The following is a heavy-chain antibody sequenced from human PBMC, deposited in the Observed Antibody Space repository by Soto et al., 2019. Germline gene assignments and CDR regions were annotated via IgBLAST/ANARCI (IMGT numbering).Heavy chain of an antibody. V-gene: IGHV3-15*07. J-gene: IGHJ4*02. Sequence: PGGSLRLSCAASGFPFPNAWMNWVRQAPGKGLEWVGRIKSTIDGGTTDYAEPVKGRFAISRDDSNNMVYLQMNSLKIEDTAVYYCTTEPDIVVVPAAPYYFDYWGQGTLVTVSS. CDR3: TTEPDIVVVPAAPYYFDY. CDR1: GFPFPNAW. D-gene: IGHD2-2*01. CDR2: IKSTIDGGTT.